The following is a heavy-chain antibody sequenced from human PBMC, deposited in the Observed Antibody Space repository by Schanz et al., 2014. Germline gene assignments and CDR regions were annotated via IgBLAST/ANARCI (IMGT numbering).Heavy chain of an antibody. Sequence: QLQMQTSGPGLVRPWETLSLTCTVSGGSISDSGAYWGWFRQTPGKGLEWIANLFYGGSKYYNPSCESGVTMSVEASNNQSSRRLGSVTAADTGVYYCARHNRVWFGKEGCWGQGTLVTVSS. CDR1: GGSISDSGAY. J-gene: IGHJ4*02. CDR3: ARHNRVWFGKEGC. CDR2: LFYGGSK. V-gene: IGHV4-39*01. D-gene: IGHD3-10*01.